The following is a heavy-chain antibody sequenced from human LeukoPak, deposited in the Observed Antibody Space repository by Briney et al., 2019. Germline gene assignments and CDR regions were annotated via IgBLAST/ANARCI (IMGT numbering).Heavy chain of an antibody. V-gene: IGHV3-30-3*01. D-gene: IGHD6-13*01. CDR3: AREGPAAAGILDY. Sequence: PGGSLRLSCAASGFTFSSYAMHWVRQAPGKGLEWVAVISYDGSNKYYADSVKGRFTISRDNSKNTLYLQMNSLRAEDTAVYYCAREGPAAAGILDYWGQGTLVTVSS. J-gene: IGHJ4*02. CDR2: ISYDGSNK. CDR1: GFTFSSYA.